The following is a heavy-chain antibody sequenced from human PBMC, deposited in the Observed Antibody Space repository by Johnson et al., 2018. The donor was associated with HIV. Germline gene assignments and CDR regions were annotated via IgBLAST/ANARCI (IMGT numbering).Heavy chain of an antibody. V-gene: IGHV3-30*18. Sequence: QVQLVESGGDLVQPGGSLRLSCAASRFTFSWYWMHWVRQAPGKGLEWVAVISYDGSNKYYADSVKGRFTISRDNSKNTLYLQMNSLRAEDTAVYYCAKGENDYGDYGLDAFDIWGQGTMVTVSS. CDR3: AKGENDYGDYGLDAFDI. J-gene: IGHJ3*02. CDR1: RFTFSWYW. CDR2: ISYDGSNK. D-gene: IGHD4-17*01.